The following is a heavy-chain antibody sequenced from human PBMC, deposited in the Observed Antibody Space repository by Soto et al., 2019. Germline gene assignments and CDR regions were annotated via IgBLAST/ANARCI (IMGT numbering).Heavy chain of an antibody. CDR3: ARSAGGSASDAFDI. CDR2: IWYDGSNK. V-gene: IGHV3-33*01. J-gene: IGHJ3*02. D-gene: IGHD5-12*01. CDR1: GFTFSSYG. Sequence: ESGGGVVQPGRSLRLSCAASGFTFSSYGMHWVRQAPGKGLEWVAVIWYDGSNKYYADSVKGRFTISRDNSKNTLYLQMNSLRAEDTAVYYCARSAGGSASDAFDIWGQGTMVTVSS.